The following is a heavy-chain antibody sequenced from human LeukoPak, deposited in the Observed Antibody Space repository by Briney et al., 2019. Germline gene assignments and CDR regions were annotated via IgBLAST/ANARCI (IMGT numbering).Heavy chain of an antibody. Sequence: GGSLRLSCAASGFTFSSYVMHRVRQAPGKGLEWVAIISDDGSNEYYADSVKGRFTISRDNSKNTLYLQMNSLRAEDTAVYYCAELGITMIGGVWGKGTTVTTSS. CDR1: GFTFSSYV. D-gene: IGHD3-10*02. CDR3: AELGITMIGGV. J-gene: IGHJ6*04. CDR2: ISDDGSNE. V-gene: IGHV3-30*04.